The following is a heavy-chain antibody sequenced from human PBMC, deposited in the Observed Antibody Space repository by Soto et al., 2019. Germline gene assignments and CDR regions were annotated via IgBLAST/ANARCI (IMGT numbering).Heavy chain of an antibody. CDR3: ASRKDIVATIDDY. Sequence: QLQLQESGPGLVKPSETLSLTCTVSGGSISSSSYYWGWIRQPPGKGLEWIGSIYYSGSTYYNPSLKSRVTISVDTSKHQLSLKLSSVTAADTAVYYCASRKDIVATIDDYWGQGTLVTVSS. D-gene: IGHD5-12*01. CDR1: GGSISSSSYY. CDR2: IYYSGST. V-gene: IGHV4-39*01. J-gene: IGHJ4*02.